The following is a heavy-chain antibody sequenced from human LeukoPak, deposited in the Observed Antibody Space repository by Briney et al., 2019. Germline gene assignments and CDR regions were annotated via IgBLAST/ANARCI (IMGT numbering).Heavy chain of an antibody. CDR3: ARLSSSGLANWFDP. CDR2: IYYGGNT. CDR1: GGSISSNSDY. D-gene: IGHD6-19*01. V-gene: IGHV4-39*07. Sequence: SETLSLTCTASGGSISSNSDYWGWIRQPPGKGLEWIGSIYYGGNTYYKSSLKSRVTISVDTSKNQFSLKLSSVTAADTAVYYCARLSSSGLANWFDPWGQGTLVTVSS. J-gene: IGHJ5*02.